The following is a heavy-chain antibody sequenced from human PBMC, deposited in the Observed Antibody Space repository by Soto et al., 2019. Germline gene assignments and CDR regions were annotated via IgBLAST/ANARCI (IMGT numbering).Heavy chain of an antibody. CDR2: IYQSGVT. D-gene: IGHD2-8*01. Sequence: PSETLSLTCNMSGDSYSISTYSWSWIRQPPGKALQWIGFIYQSGVTSYNPSLASRVSISLDRSNNQCSLKLKSVTAADTAVYLCAEMSYTNGVRFDPWGPGTLVTVSS. J-gene: IGHJ5*02. CDR1: GDSYSISTYS. V-gene: IGHV4-30-2*01. CDR3: AEMSYTNGVRFDP.